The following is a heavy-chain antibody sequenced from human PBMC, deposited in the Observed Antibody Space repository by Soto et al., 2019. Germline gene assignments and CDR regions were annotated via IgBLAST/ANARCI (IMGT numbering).Heavy chain of an antibody. CDR1: GFTFNDHF. V-gene: IGHV3-43*01. CDR2: IHGDGSTT. D-gene: IGHD1-26*01. J-gene: IGHJ4*02. CDR3: AKDATGSIDY. Sequence: GGSLRLSCAASGFTFNDHFMHWARQAPGKGLEWVSLIHGDGSTTYYADSVKGRFTISRDNSKNSLYLQMNSLRTEDTAFYCCAKDATGSIDYWGQGTLVTVSS.